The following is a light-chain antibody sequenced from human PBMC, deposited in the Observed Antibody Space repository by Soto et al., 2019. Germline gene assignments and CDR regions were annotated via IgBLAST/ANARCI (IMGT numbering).Light chain of an antibody. CDR2: GAS. Sequence: EIVLTQSPGTLSLSPGERATLSCRASQSVSSSYLAWYQQKPGQAPRLLFYGASSRATGIPDRFSGSGSGTDFTLTISRLEPEDFAVYYCQQYGSSPLVTFGPGTKVDIK. J-gene: IGKJ3*01. V-gene: IGKV3-20*01. CDR1: QSVSSSY. CDR3: QQYGSSPLVT.